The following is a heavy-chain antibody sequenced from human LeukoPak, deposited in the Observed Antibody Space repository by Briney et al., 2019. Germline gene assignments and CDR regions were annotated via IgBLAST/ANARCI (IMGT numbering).Heavy chain of an antibody. CDR2: INSDGSST. CDR3: ARDNRGQRYCSGGSCSFHYYYYMDV. Sequence: PGGSLRLSCAASGFTFSSYWMHWVRQAPGKGLVWVSRINSDGSSTSYADSVKGRFTISRDNAKNTLYLQMNSLRAEDTAVYYCARDNRGQRYCSGGSCSFHYYYYMDVWGKGTTVTISS. CDR1: GFTFSSYW. J-gene: IGHJ6*03. D-gene: IGHD2-15*01. V-gene: IGHV3-74*01.